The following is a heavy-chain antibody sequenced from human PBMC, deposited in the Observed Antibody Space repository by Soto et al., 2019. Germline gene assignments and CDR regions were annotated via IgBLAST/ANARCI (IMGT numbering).Heavy chain of an antibody. V-gene: IGHV1-18*01. Sequence: VKVSRKASGYTFTSSGISWVRQSPGQGLEWMGWISAYNGNTNYAQKLQGRVTMTTDTSTSTAYMELRSLRSDDTAVYYCARGTIFGVVIPHFDYWGQGTLVTVSS. D-gene: IGHD3-3*01. CDR3: ARGTIFGVVIPHFDY. CDR2: ISAYNGNT. CDR1: GYTFTSSG. J-gene: IGHJ4*02.